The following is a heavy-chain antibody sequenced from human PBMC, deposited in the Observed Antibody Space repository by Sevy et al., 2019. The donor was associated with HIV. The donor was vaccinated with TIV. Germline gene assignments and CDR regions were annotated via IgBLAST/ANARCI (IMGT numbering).Heavy chain of an antibody. CDR1: GFTFSSYA. CDR2: ISGSGGST. J-gene: IGHJ6*03. Sequence: GGSLRLSCAASGFTFSSYAMSWVRQAPGKGLEWVSAISGSGGSTYYADSVKGRFTISRDNSKNTLYLQMNSLRAEDTAVYYCAKDAHDSSGYYYVLYYYYYMDVWGKGTTVTVSS. CDR3: AKDAHDSSGYYYVLYYYYYMDV. D-gene: IGHD3-22*01. V-gene: IGHV3-23*01.